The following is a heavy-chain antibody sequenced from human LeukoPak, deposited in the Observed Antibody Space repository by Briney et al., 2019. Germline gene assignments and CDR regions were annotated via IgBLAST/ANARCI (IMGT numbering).Heavy chain of an antibody. V-gene: IGHV4-39*01. CDR2: IYYSGST. CDR1: GGSISSSSYY. D-gene: IGHD3-9*01. CDR3: ARHRRSYDILTGYYTPASPVDY. J-gene: IGHJ4*02. Sequence: KPSETLSLTCTVSGGSISSSSYYWGWIRQPPGKGLEWIGSIYYSGSTYYNPSLKSRVTISVDTSKNQFSLKLSSVTAADTAVYYYARHRRSYDILTGYYTPASPVDYWGQGTLVTVSS.